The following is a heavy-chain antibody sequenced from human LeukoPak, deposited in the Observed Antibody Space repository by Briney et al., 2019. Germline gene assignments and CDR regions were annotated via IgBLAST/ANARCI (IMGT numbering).Heavy chain of an antibody. V-gene: IGHV3-48*01. CDR3: ARVLQNYYGSGSYY. D-gene: IGHD3-10*01. CDR1: GFTFSSYS. Sequence: GGSLRLSCAASGFTFSSYSMNWVRQAPGKGLEWVSYISSSSSTIYYADSVKGRFTISRDNAKNSLYLQMNSLRAEDTAVYYCARVLQNYYGSGSYYWGQGTLVTVSS. J-gene: IGHJ4*02. CDR2: ISSSSSTI.